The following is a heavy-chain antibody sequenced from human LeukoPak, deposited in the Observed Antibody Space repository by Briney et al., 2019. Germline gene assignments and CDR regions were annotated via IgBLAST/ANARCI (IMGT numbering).Heavy chain of an antibody. CDR3: ATRPIVGAPY. CDR2: ISGSGGVT. D-gene: IGHD1-26*01. V-gene: IGHV3-23*01. J-gene: IGHJ4*02. CDR1: GFTFSSYA. Sequence: PGGSLRLSCAASGFTFSSYAMNWVRQAPGKGLEWISGISGSGGVTYYADSVKGRFTISRDNSKNTPFVQMNSLRAEDTAVYYCATRPIVGAPYWGQGTLVTVSS.